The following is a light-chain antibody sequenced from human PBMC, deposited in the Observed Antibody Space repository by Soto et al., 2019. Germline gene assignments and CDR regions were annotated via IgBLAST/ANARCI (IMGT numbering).Light chain of an antibody. CDR1: QAISSS. CDR2: AAS. J-gene: IGKJ2*01. CDR3: QHLNDYRYT. Sequence: DIQLTQSPSFLSASVGDRVTITCRASQAISSSLAWYQHNPGKAPKLLIYAASTLQNGVPSSFIGSVSGTEFTLTISSLQPEDFATYYCQHLNDYRYTFGQGTKVEIK. V-gene: IGKV1-9*01.